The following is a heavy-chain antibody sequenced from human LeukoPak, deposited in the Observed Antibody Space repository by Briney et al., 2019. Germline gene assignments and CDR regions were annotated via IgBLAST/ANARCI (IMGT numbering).Heavy chain of an antibody. CDR2: INPNSGGT. J-gene: IGHJ4*02. Sequence: GASVKVSCKASGYTFTGYYMHWVRQAPGQGLEWMGWINPNSGGTNYAQKFQGRVTMTRDTSISTAYMELSGLRSDDTAVYYCARVAVRYFDWLGENDYWGQGTLVTVSS. V-gene: IGHV1-2*02. CDR3: ARVAVRYFDWLGENDY. CDR1: GYTFTGYY. D-gene: IGHD3-9*01.